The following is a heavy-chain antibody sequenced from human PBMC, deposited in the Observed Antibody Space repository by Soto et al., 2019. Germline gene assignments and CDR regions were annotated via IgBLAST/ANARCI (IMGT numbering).Heavy chain of an antibody. Sequence: PSESMSLACSVSGGSVKIPTYYWAWIRQPPGKGLEWIGSIYYSGSTYYSPSLKSRVTISVDTSKNQFSLKVSSVTAADTAVYYCARLPGITTSRRDYWGQATLLTVSA. D-gene: IGHD1-1*01. CDR3: ARLPGITTSRRDY. J-gene: IGHJ4*02. CDR2: IYYSGST. CDR1: GGSVKIPTYY. V-gene: IGHV4-39*01.